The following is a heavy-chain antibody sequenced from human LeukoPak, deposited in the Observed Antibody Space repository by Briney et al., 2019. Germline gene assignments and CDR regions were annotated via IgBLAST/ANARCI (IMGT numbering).Heavy chain of an antibody. CDR1: GYTFTGYY. D-gene: IGHD1-26*01. J-gene: IGHJ4*02. V-gene: IGHV1-2*02. CDR2: INPNSGGT. CDR3: ARVDIVGATVDFDY. Sequence: ASVKVSCKASGYTFTGYYIHWVRQAPGQGLEWMGWINPNSGGTNYAQKFQGRVTMTRDTSISTAYMELSRLRSDDTAVYYCARVDIVGATVDFDYWGQGTLVTVSS.